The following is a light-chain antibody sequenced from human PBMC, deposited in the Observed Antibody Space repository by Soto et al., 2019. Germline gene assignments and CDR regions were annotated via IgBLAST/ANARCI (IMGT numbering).Light chain of an antibody. CDR3: QQRSNWPSIT. J-gene: IGKJ1*01. CDR1: QGVSSGY. Sequence: EIVLTQSPATLSLSPGESATLSWRSSQGVSSGYLAWYQQKRGLAPRLLIYDASNRATGIPARFSGSGSGTDFTLTISSLGPEDFAVYYCQQRSNWPSITFGQGTKVDIK. V-gene: IGKV3-11*01. CDR2: DAS.